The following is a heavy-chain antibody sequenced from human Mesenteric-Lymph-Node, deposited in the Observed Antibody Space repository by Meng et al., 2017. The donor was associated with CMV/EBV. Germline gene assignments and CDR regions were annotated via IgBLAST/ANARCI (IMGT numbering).Heavy chain of an antibody. CDR1: GFTFSNYA. V-gene: IGHV3-48*04. CDR3: AREGSCSSTSCYKYYYYGMDV. D-gene: IGHD2-2*02. CDR2: ISSSSSTI. J-gene: IGHJ6*02. Sequence: GESLKISCAASGFTFSNYAMTWVRQAPGKGLEWVSYISSSSSTIYYADSVKGRFTISRDNAKNSLYLQMNSLRAEDTAVYYCAREGSCSSTSCYKYYYYGMDVWGQGTTVTVSS.